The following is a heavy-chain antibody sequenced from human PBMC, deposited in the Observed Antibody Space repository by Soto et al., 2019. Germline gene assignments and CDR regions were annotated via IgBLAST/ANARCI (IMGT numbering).Heavy chain of an antibody. V-gene: IGHV4-34*01. CDR3: ARRPDYGRNSFVNWFDP. CDR1: GGSFSGYY. Sequence: QVQLQQWGAGLLKPSETLSLTCAVYGGSFSGYYWSWIRQPPGKRLEWIGEINHSGSTNYNPSLKSRVTISVDTSQNQFSLKLSSVTAADTAVYYCARRPDYGRNSFVNWFDPWGQGTLVTVSS. D-gene: IGHD4-17*01. J-gene: IGHJ5*02. CDR2: INHSGST.